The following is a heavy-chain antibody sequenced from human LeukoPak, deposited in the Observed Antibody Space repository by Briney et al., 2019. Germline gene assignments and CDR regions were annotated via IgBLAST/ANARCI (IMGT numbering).Heavy chain of an antibody. D-gene: IGHD2-15*01. J-gene: IGHJ4*02. CDR2: ITGSGGKT. Sequence: GASLRLSCVASGFTFSNYAMSWVRQAPGKGLEWVSAITGSGGKTYYADSVKGRFTISRDNSKNTVFLQMNSLRAEDTAVYYCAREAYCSGGSCYYFDYWGQGTLVTVSS. V-gene: IGHV3-23*01. CDR1: GFTFSNYA. CDR3: AREAYCSGGSCYYFDY.